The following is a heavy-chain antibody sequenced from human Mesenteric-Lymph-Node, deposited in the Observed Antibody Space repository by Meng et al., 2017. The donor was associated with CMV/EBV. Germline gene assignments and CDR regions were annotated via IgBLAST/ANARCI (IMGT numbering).Heavy chain of an antibody. V-gene: IGHV4-61*03. J-gene: IGHJ3*02. CDR3: AREKTDAFDI. CDR2: HYYSGST. Sequence: SETLSLTCSVSGVSVSSGSLYWTWIRQPPGKGLEWIGFHYYSGSTKYNPSLESRVRISVDTSKNHFSLEMDSVVDADTAVYYCAREKTDAFDIWGQGTKVTVSS. CDR1: GVSVSSGSLY.